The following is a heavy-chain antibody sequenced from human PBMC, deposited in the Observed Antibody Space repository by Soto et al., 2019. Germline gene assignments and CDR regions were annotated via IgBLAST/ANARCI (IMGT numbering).Heavy chain of an antibody. D-gene: IGHD3-3*01. CDR3: ARGGSLDYDLGSAYYARKGDYCMDV. CDR2: INHSGNT. J-gene: IGHJ6*03. V-gene: IGHV4-34*01. Sequence: SETLSLTCAVYGGSLSDNYWSWIRQPPGKGLEWIGEINHSGNTNYNPSLKSRVTISVDTSKNQVSLKLSSVTAADTAVYYCARGGSLDYDLGSAYYARKGDYCMDVWGKGTTVTVSS. CDR1: GGSLSDNY.